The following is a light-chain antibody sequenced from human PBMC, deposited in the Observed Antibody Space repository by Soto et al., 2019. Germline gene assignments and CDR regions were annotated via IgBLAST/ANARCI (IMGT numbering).Light chain of an antibody. CDR3: AAWDDRLSGRV. CDR2: RNN. Sequence: LTQPPSASGTPGQRVTISCSGSSSNIGSSYVYWYQQVPGTAPKLLIYRNNQRPSGVPDRFSGSKSGTSASLAISGLRSEDEADYYCAAWDDRLSGRVFGGGTKLTVL. CDR1: SSNIGSSY. J-gene: IGLJ3*02. V-gene: IGLV1-47*01.